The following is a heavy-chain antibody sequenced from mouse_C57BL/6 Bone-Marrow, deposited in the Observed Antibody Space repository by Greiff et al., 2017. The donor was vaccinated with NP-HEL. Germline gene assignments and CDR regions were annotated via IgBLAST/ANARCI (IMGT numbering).Heavy chain of an antibody. Sequence: SGPELVQPGASVTMSCKASGYTFTDYNMHWVKQSHGKSLEWIGYINPNNGGTSYNQQFKGKATLTVNKSSSTAYMELRSLTSEDSAVYYCARLSYYLYAMDYWGQGTSVTVSS. CDR3: ARLSYYLYAMDY. J-gene: IGHJ4*01. CDR1: GYTFTDYN. V-gene: IGHV1-22*01. CDR2: INPNNGGT. D-gene: IGHD2-12*01.